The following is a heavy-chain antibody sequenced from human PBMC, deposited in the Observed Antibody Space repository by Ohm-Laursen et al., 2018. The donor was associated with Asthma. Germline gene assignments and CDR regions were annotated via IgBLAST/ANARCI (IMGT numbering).Heavy chain of an antibody. V-gene: IGHV4-59*01. D-gene: IGHD6-19*01. Sequence: SETLSLTCTVSGGSISSYYWGWIRQPPGKGLEWIGYIYYSGSTNYNPSLKSRVTISVGTSKNQFSLKLSSVTAADTAVYYCATTSSSGWDWGWFDPWGQGTLVTVSS. CDR1: GGSISSYY. CDR3: ATTSSSGWDWGWFDP. J-gene: IGHJ5*02. CDR2: IYYSGST.